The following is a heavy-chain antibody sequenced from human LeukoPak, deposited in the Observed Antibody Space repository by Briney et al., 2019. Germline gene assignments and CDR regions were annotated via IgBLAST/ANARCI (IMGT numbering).Heavy chain of an antibody. D-gene: IGHD4-17*01. J-gene: IGHJ4*02. CDR2: ISYDGSNK. Sequence: GGSLRLSCAASGFTFSSYGMHWVRQAPGKGLEWVAVISYDGSNKYYADPVKGRFTISRDNSKNTLYLQMNSLRAEDTAVYYCAKKDYGDYADYWGQGTLVTVSS. CDR1: GFTFSSYG. V-gene: IGHV3-30*18. CDR3: AKKDYGDYADY.